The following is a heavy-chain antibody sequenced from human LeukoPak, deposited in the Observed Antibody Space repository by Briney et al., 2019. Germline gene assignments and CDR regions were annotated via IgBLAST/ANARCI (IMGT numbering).Heavy chain of an antibody. Sequence: SQTLSLTCTVSGGSINSGGYYWSWIRQSAGKGLGWVGRISASGKTNYNPSLEDRVTISVDTSKNQFSLKLSSVTAADTAVYYCANAYYDYVWGSYRGYYFDYWGQGTLVTVSS. CDR1: GGSINSGGYY. V-gene: IGHV4-61*02. J-gene: IGHJ4*02. D-gene: IGHD3-16*02. CDR3: ANAYYDYVWGSYRGYYFDY. CDR2: ISASGKT.